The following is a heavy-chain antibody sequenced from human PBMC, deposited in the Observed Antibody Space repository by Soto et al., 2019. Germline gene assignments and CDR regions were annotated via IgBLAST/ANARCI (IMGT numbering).Heavy chain of an antibody. CDR2: ISWNSGNI. Sequence: PLKLSWRASGCNFFCYSVNWDRHHTGKGLEWVSGISWNSGNIDYADSVKGRFTISRDNAKNSLYLQMNSLRDEDTALYYCVKASTYSSSQGWFDPWGQGAMVTVSS. D-gene: IGHD6-6*01. V-gene: IGHV3-9*01. CDR3: VKASTYSSSQGWFDP. CDR1: GCNFFCYS. J-gene: IGHJ5*02.